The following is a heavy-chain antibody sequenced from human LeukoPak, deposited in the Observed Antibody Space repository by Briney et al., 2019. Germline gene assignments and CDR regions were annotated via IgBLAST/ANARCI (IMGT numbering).Heavy chain of an antibody. J-gene: IGHJ4*02. CDR1: GFTFSTYG. CDR3: AKGHTAYGHPTSPLFDF. Sequence: PGGSLRLSCAASGFTFSTYGMHWVRQAPGRGLEWVAVVSVDGTETFYADSVKGRFTISRDTSKNTLFLQMRGLTSEDTAVYFCAKGHTAYGHPTSPLFDFWGQGTLVTVSS. V-gene: IGHV3-30*18. CDR2: VSVDGTET. D-gene: IGHD4-17*01.